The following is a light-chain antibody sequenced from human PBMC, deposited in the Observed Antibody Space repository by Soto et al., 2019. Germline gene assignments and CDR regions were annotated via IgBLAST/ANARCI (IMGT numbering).Light chain of an antibody. CDR1: HNISSTY. CDR3: QHYGSSMYT. V-gene: IGKV3-20*01. CDR2: GAS. Sequence: EVVLTQSPGTLSLSPGEGATLSCRASHNISSTYLAWYQQKPGRAPRLLIYGASSRATGIPDRFSGSGSGTDFTLTVSRLEPEDFAVFYCQHYGSSMYTFGQGTRLDIK. J-gene: IGKJ2*01.